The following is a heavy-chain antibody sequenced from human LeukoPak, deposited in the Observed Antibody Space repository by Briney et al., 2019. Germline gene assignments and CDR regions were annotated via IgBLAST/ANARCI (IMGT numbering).Heavy chain of an antibody. J-gene: IGHJ3*02. D-gene: IGHD3-22*01. CDR3: AKPLQFDSSKWSDAFDI. Sequence: PGGSLRLSCAASGFTFSSYGMHWVRQAPGKGLEWVAVIWYDGSNKCYADSVKGRFTISRDNSKNTLYLQMNSLRAEDTAVYYCAKPLQFDSSKWSDAFDIWGQGTMVTVSS. CDR2: IWYDGSNK. CDR1: GFTFSSYG. V-gene: IGHV3-33*06.